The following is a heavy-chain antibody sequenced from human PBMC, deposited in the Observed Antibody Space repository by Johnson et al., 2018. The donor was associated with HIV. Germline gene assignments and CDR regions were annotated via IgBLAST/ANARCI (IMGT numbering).Heavy chain of an antibody. CDR3: ARAKDAAYPYDAFDV. V-gene: IGHV3-20*04. J-gene: IGHJ3*01. D-gene: IGHD2-15*01. CDR2: INYTGGST. Sequence: EVQLVESGGGVVRPGGSLRLSCSASGFNVDDDALSWVRQVPGKGLEWVSGINYTGGSTDSADSVKDRFSISRDNAKNSVYLQMDSRRGEDTAMYYCARAKDAAYPYDAFDVWGHGTMVIVSA. CDR1: GFNVDDDA.